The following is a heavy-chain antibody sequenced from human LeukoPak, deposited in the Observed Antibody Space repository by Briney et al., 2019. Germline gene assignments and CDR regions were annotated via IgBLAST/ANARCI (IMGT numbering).Heavy chain of an antibody. V-gene: IGHV3-48*02. CDR1: EFTFSSYS. CDR3: ARDAQLWGVMYNWFDP. CDR2: ISSSSSTI. Sequence: GGSLRLSCAASEFTFSSYSMNWVRQAPGKGLEWVSYISSSSSTIYYADSVKGRFTISRDNAKNSLYLQMNSLRDEDTAVYYCARDAQLWGVMYNWFDPWGQGTLVTVSS. D-gene: IGHD5-18*01. J-gene: IGHJ5*02.